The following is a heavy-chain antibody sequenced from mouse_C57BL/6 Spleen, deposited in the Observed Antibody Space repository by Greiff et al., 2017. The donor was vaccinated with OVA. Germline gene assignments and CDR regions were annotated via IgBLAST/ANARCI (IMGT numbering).Heavy chain of an antibody. CDR1: GYSITSGYY. CDR2: ISYDGSN. Sequence: EVQLKESGPGLVKPSQSLSLTCSVTGYSITSGYYWNWIRQFPGNKLEWMGYISYDGSNNYNPSLKNRISITRDTSKNQFFLKLNSVTTEDTATYYCASNEGCYFDVWGTGTTVTVSS. CDR3: ASNEGCYFDV. V-gene: IGHV3-6*01. J-gene: IGHJ1*03.